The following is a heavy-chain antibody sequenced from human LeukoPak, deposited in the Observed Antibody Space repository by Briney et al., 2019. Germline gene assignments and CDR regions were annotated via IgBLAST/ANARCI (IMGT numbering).Heavy chain of an antibody. V-gene: IGHV3-23*01. CDR2: ISGIGGSR. CDR1: GFTFNRYA. Sequence: GGSLRLSCAASGFTFNRYAMSWVRQAPGKGLKWVSGISGIGGSRYYGDSVKGRFTISRDNSKNTLYLQVNNPRAEDSAVYYCAKTTGPATTVTSSGYMDVWGKGTTVTVSS. CDR3: AKTTGPATTVTSSGYMDV. J-gene: IGHJ6*03. D-gene: IGHD4-11*01.